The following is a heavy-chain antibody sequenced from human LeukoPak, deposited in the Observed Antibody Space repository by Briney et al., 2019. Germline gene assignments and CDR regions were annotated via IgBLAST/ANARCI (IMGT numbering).Heavy chain of an antibody. CDR2: ISWNSGSI. CDR1: GFTFDDYA. J-gene: IGHJ3*02. V-gene: IGHV3-9*01. D-gene: IGHD3-22*01. CDR3: AKDLYYYDSSGYFGAFDI. Sequence: PGGSLRLSCAASGFTFDDYAMHWVRQAPGKGLEWVSGISWNSGSIGYADSVKSRFTISRDNSKNTLYLQMNSLRAEDTAVYYCAKDLYYYDSSGYFGAFDIWGQGTMVTVSS.